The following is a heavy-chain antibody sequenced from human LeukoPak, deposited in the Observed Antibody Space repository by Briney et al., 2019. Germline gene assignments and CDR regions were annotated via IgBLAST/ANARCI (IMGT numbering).Heavy chain of an antibody. CDR3: ATDTAMVTVGY. J-gene: IGHJ4*02. CDR1: GFTFDDSS. V-gene: IGHV3-9*01. Sequence: GRSLRLSCAASGFTFDDSSMHSVRQAPGEGLECVLGIGLNIGSAGYAASLKGRFTISRDQRKNSLYLQMNSLRTEDTALYYCATDTAMVTVGYWGQGTLVTVSS. D-gene: IGHD5-18*01. CDR2: IGLNIGSA.